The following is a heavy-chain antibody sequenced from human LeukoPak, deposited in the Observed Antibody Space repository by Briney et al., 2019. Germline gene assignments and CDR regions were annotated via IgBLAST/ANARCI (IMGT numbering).Heavy chain of an antibody. Sequence: GGSLRLSCAASGFTFSSYSMNWVRQAPGKGLEWVSSISSSSSYIYYADSVKGRFTISRDNAKNSLYLQMDSLRAEDTAVYYCARAGYCSGGGCYGSDYWGQGTLVSVSS. CDR2: ISSSSSYI. V-gene: IGHV3-21*01. CDR1: GFTFSSYS. D-gene: IGHD2-15*01. J-gene: IGHJ4*02. CDR3: ARAGYCSGGGCYGSDY.